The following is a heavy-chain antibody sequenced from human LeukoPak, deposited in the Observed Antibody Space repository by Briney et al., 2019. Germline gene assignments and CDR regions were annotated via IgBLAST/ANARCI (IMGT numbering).Heavy chain of an antibody. J-gene: IGHJ6*03. CDR2: ISSSSSYI. Sequence: GGSLRLSCAASGFTFSSYSMNWVRQAPGKGLEWVSSISSSSSYIYYADSVKGRFTISRDNAKNSLYLQMNSLRAEDTAVYYCARDGPRLNFPTIYYYYYMDVWGKGTTVTVSS. CDR1: GFTFSSYS. V-gene: IGHV3-21*01. D-gene: IGHD5-12*01. CDR3: ARDGPRLNFPTIYYYYYMDV.